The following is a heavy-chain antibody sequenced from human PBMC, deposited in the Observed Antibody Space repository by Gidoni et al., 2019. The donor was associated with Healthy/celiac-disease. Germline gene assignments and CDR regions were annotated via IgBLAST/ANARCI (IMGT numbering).Heavy chain of an antibody. D-gene: IGHD1-26*01. V-gene: IGHV3-53*02. CDR2: IYSGGST. CDR3: ANASVYWDYYMDV. Sequence: EVQLVETGGGLIQPGGSLRLSCAASGFTVSSNYMSWVRQAPGKGLEWVLVIYSGGSTYYADSVKGRFTISRDNSKNTLYLQMNSLRAEDTAVYYCANASVYWDYYMDVWGKGTTVTVSS. CDR1: GFTVSSNY. J-gene: IGHJ6*03.